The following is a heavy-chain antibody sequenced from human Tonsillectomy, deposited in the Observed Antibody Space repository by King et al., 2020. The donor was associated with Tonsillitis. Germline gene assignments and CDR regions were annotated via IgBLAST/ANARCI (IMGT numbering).Heavy chain of an antibody. CDR2: INWNGGST. D-gene: IGHD3-22*01. V-gene: IGHV3-20*04. CDR3: ARDRRGYYDSGGYAVLDYLDY. J-gene: IGHJ4*02. Sequence: VQLVESGGGVVRPGGSLRLSCAASGFTFDDYGMSWVRQAPGKGLEWVSGINWNGGSTGYADSVKGRFTISRDNARNSLYLQMTSLRAEDTALYYCARDRRGYYDSGGYAVLDYLDYWGQGTLVTVSS. CDR1: GFTFDDYG.